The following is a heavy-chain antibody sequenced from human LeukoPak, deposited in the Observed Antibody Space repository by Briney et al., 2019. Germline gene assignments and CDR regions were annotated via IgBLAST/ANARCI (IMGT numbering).Heavy chain of an antibody. CDR3: AKDSDAFDI. Sequence: GRSLRLSRAASGFTFDDYAMHWVRQAPGKGLEWVSGISWNSGSIGYADSVKGRFTISRDNAKNSLYLQMNSLRAEDTALYYCAKDSDAFDIWGQGTMVTVSS. J-gene: IGHJ3*02. CDR2: ISWNSGSI. CDR1: GFTFDDYA. V-gene: IGHV3-9*01.